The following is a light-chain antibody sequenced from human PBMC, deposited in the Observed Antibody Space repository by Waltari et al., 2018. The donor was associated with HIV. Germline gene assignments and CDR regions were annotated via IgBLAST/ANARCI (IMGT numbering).Light chain of an antibody. J-gene: IGLJ2*01. V-gene: IGLV2-8*01. Sequence: QSALTQPPSASGSPGQSVTISCTGTSSDVGGYNYVSWYQQHPGKAPKLMLYEVNKRPSGVPDRFSGSKSGNTASLTVSGLQAEDEADYYCSSYAGSNNRVFGGGTKLTVL. CDR2: EVN. CDR3: SSYAGSNNRV. CDR1: SSDVGGYNY.